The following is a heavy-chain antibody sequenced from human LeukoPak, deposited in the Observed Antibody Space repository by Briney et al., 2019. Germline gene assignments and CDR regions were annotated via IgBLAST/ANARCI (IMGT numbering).Heavy chain of an antibody. CDR2: IYYSGST. V-gene: IGHV4-61*05. Sequence: PSETLSLTCTVSGGSIRDTTYYWGWIRQPPGKGLEWIGYIYYSGSTNFNPSLKSRVTISVDTSKNQFSLKLSSVTAADTAVYYCARGSAVAGHFDYWGQGTLATVSS. D-gene: IGHD6-19*01. CDR1: GGSIRDTTYY. J-gene: IGHJ4*02. CDR3: ARGSAVAGHFDY.